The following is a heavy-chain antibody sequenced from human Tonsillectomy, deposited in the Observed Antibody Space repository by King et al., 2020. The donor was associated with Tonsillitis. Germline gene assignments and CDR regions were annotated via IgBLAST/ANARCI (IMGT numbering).Heavy chain of an antibody. J-gene: IGHJ6*02. CDR2: IYSGGST. Sequence: QLVQSGGGLVQPGGSLRLSCAASGFTVSSNYMSWVRQAPGKGLEWVSVIYSGGSTYYADSVKGRFTLSRDNSKNTLYLQMNSLRAEDTAVYYCATDAGAGTYYYYYYGMDVWGQGTTVTVSS. CDR3: ATDAGAGTYYYYYYGMDV. D-gene: IGHD6-19*01. CDR1: GFTVSSNY. V-gene: IGHV3-66*01.